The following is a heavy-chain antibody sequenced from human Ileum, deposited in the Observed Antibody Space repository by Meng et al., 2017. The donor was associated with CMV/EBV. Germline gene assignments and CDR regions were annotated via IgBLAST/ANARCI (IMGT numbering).Heavy chain of an antibody. Sequence: QVQLQPSGPRRVEPSQTLSLTCAISGDSVSSKSVTWNWIRQSPSRGLEWLGRTYYRSKWYNDYAVSVKSRITINPDTSRNHFFLQLSSVSPEDTAVYYCARNIFEDQMLPFDYWGQGTLVTVSS. CDR3: ARNIFEDQMLPFDY. D-gene: IGHD2-2*01. V-gene: IGHV6-1*01. J-gene: IGHJ4*02. CDR1: GDSVSSKSVT. CDR2: TYYRSKWYN.